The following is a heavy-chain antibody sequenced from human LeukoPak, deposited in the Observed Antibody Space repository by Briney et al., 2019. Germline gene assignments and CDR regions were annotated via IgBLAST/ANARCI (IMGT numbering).Heavy chain of an antibody. CDR2: ISGSGGST. Sequence: GGSLRLSCAASGFTFSSYAMSWVRQAPGKGLEWVSAISGSGGSTYYADSVKGRFTISRDNSKNTLYLQMNSLRAEDTAVYYCATSGPDFLPVSPLLDFWGQGTLVTVSS. CDR1: GFTFSSYA. V-gene: IGHV3-23*01. D-gene: IGHD2/OR15-2a*01. CDR3: ATSGPDFLPVSPLLDF. J-gene: IGHJ4*02.